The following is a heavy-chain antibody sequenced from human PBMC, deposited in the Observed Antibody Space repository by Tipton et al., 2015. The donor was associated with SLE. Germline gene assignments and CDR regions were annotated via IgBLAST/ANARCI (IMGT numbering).Heavy chain of an antibody. V-gene: IGHV4-31*03. Sequence: TLSLTCTVSGGSISSGGYYWSWIRQHPGKGLEWIGYIYYSGSTYYNPSLKSRVTISVDTSKNQFSLKLSSVTAADTAVYYCARDSRFLEWFHALDIWGQGTMVTVSS. CDR2: IYYSGST. CDR3: ARDSRFLEWFHALDI. D-gene: IGHD3-3*01. J-gene: IGHJ3*02. CDR1: GGSISSGGYY.